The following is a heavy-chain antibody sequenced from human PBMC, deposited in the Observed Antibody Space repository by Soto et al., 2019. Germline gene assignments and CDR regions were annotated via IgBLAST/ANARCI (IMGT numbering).Heavy chain of an antibody. CDR1: GFTVSGNF. Sequence: EVQLVESGGGLVQPGGSLRLSCAASGFTVSGNFMRWVRQAPGKGLEWVSVIYSGDSTYYADSVKGRFTISRDNSKTTLYLQMDSLRVEDMAVYYCVRDGRAYSLEYWGQGTLVTVSS. V-gene: IGHV3-66*01. J-gene: IGHJ4*02. CDR3: VRDGRAYSLEY. CDR2: IYSGDST. D-gene: IGHD2-15*01.